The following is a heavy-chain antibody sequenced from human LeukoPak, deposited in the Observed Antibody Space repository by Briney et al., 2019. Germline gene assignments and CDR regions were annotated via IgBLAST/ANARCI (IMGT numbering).Heavy chain of an antibody. D-gene: IGHD3-22*01. Sequence: ASVKVSCKASGYTFTGYYMHWVRPAPGQGLEWMGWINPNSGGTNYAQKFQGRVTMTRDTSISTAYMELSRLRSDDTAVYYCARSLMGYYDSSGFDYWGQGTLVTVSS. CDR2: INPNSGGT. J-gene: IGHJ4*02. V-gene: IGHV1-2*02. CDR1: GYTFTGYY. CDR3: ARSLMGYYDSSGFDY.